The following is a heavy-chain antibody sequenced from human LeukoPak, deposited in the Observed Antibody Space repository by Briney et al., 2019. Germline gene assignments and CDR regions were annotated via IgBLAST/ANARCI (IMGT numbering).Heavy chain of an antibody. CDR3: ARETGWFGEYKF. D-gene: IGHD3-10*01. CDR1: GFTFDDYG. CDR2: INWNGGST. Sequence: GGSLRFSCAASGFTFDDYGMRWVRQPPGKGLEWVSGINWNGGSTGYADSVKGRFTISRDNAKNSLYLQMNSLRAEDTALYYCARETGWFGEYKFWGQGTLVTVSS. J-gene: IGHJ4*02. V-gene: IGHV3-20*04.